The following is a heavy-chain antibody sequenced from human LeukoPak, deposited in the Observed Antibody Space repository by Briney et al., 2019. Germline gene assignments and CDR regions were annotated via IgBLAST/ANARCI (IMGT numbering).Heavy chain of an antibody. CDR1: GFTFSSYA. D-gene: IGHD2-2*01. V-gene: IGHV3-30*04. Sequence: GGSLRLSCAASGFTFSSYAMHWVRQAPGKGLEWVAVISDDGRNKYDADSVKGRFTISRDNAKNSLYLQMNSLRAEDTAVYYCARDRYQLLFGYYYYGMDVWGQGTTVTVSS. CDR2: ISDDGRNK. CDR3: ARDRYQLLFGYYYYGMDV. J-gene: IGHJ6*02.